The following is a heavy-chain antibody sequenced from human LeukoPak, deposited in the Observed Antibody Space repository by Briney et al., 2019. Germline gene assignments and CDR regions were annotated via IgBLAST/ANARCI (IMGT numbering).Heavy chain of an antibody. J-gene: IGHJ4*02. Sequence: GGSLRLSCAASGFTFSSYAMSWVRQAPGKGLEWVSAISGSGGSTYYADSVKGRFTISRDSFKNTLYLQMNSLRAEDTAVYYCANPDGSIAARFDYWGQGTLVTVSS. CDR3: ANPDGSIAARFDY. CDR2: ISGSGGST. CDR1: GFTFSSYA. V-gene: IGHV3-23*01. D-gene: IGHD6-6*01.